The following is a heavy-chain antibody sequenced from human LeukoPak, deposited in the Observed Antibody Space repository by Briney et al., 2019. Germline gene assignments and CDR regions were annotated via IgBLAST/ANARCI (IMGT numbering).Heavy chain of an antibody. Sequence: ASVKVSCKAPGYTFTSYGISWVRQAPGQGLEWMGWISAYNGNTNYAQKLQGRVTMTTDTSTSTAYMELRSLRSDDTAVYYCARARYCSGGSCRPPGWFDPWGQGTLVTVSS. CDR1: GYTFTSYG. J-gene: IGHJ5*02. D-gene: IGHD2-15*01. CDR2: ISAYNGNT. V-gene: IGHV1-18*04. CDR3: ARARYCSGGSCRPPGWFDP.